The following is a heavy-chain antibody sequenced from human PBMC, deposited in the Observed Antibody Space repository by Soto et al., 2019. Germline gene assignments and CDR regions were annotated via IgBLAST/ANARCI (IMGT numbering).Heavy chain of an antibody. CDR1: GGSINGYY. J-gene: IGHJ6*03. CDR3: ARAGSRDYYYMDV. CDR2: IYYSGST. V-gene: IGHV4-59*01. Sequence: SETLSLTCAVSGGSINGYYWSWIRQPPGKGLEWIGCIYYSGSTKYNPSLKSRVNISVDTSKNQLSLKLRSVTAADTAVYYCARAGSRDYYYMDVWGKGTTVTVSS. D-gene: IGHD6-13*01.